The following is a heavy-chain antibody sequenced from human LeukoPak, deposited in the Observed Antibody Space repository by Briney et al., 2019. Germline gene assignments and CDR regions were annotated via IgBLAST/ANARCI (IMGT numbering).Heavy chain of an antibody. Sequence: SETLSLTCSVSGGSISSDTYYWNWMRQPAGGGLEWIGRIYTSGSTNYDPSLNSRVTISVDTSKNQFSLKLSSVTAADTAVYFCARAASVFDDAFDIWGQGTMVTVSS. CDR1: GGSISSDTYY. CDR2: IYTSGST. CDR3: ARAASVFDDAFDI. V-gene: IGHV4-61*02. J-gene: IGHJ3*02.